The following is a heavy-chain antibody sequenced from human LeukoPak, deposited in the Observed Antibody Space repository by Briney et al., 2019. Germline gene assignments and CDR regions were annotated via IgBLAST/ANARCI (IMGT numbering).Heavy chain of an antibody. CDR3: VRPLDAVAGTSSDY. Sequence: GESLKISCKGSGYSFTNYWIGWVRQMPGKGLEWMGVIYPGDSDTRYSPSFQGQVTISVDKSISTAYLHWSSLKASDTAMYYCVRPLDAVAGTSSDYWGQGTLLTVSS. V-gene: IGHV5-51*01. CDR1: GYSFTNYW. CDR2: IYPGDSDT. D-gene: IGHD6-19*01. J-gene: IGHJ4*02.